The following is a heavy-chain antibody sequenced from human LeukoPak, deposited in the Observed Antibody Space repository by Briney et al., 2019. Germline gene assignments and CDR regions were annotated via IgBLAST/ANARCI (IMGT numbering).Heavy chain of an antibody. CDR2: ISSNGGST. J-gene: IGHJ4*02. CDR3: ARRVYCSGGSCHGSYFDY. Sequence: GGSLRLSFAASGFTFSSYAMHWVRQAPGKGLEYVSAISSNGGSTYYANSVKGRFTISRDNSKNTLYLQMGSLRAEDMAVYYCARRVYCSGGSCHGSYFDYWGQGTLVTVSS. D-gene: IGHD2-15*01. V-gene: IGHV3-64*01. CDR1: GFTFSSYA.